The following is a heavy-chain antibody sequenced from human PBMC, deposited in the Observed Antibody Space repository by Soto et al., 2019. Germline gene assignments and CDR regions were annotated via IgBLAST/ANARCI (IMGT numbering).Heavy chain of an antibody. CDR2: IYHSGST. CDR1: GGSISSGGYS. D-gene: IGHD7-27*01. Sequence: QLQLQESGSGLVKPSQTLSLTCAVSGGSISSGGYSWSWIRQPPGKGLEWIGYIYHSGSTYYNPALKSRVTISVDRSKNQFSLKLSSVTAADTAVYYCARSLTGEDYGMDVWGQGTTVTVSS. J-gene: IGHJ6*02. V-gene: IGHV4-30-2*01. CDR3: ARSLTGEDYGMDV.